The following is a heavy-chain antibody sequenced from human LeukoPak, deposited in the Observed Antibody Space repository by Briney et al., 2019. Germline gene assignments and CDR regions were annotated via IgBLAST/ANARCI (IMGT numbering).Heavy chain of an antibody. D-gene: IGHD3-16*01. V-gene: IGHV3-30*01. CDR3: ARANRLRQFDY. Sequence: GGSLRLSCVASGFTFSNYAIHWVRRPPGKGLEWVAVMSTDGSLQYYANSVKGRFTISRDNYKSTLFLQMNSLSAADTAVYYCARANRLRQFDYWGQGTLVTVSS. CDR2: MSTDGSLQ. CDR1: GFTFSNYA. J-gene: IGHJ4*02.